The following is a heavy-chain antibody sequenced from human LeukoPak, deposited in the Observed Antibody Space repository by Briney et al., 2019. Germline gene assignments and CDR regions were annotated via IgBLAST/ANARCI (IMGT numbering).Heavy chain of an antibody. J-gene: IGHJ4*02. CDR2: IYSSGST. Sequence: ASETLSLTCTVSGGSISSGYYWGWIRQPPGKGLEWIGNIYSSGSTYYNASLQSRVTISIDTSKNQFSLRLNSVTAADTAMYYCAKSGGYGLIDYWGQGTRVTVSS. D-gene: IGHD1-26*01. V-gene: IGHV4-38-2*02. CDR1: GGSISSGYY. CDR3: AKSGGYGLIDY.